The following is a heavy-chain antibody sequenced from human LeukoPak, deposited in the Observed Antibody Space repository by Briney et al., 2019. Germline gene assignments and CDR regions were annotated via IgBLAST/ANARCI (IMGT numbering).Heavy chain of an antibody. D-gene: IGHD3-22*01. CDR3: ARTYYYDSSGYHDALDI. V-gene: IGHV4-59*01. J-gene: IGHJ3*02. CDR2: IYYSGST. CDR1: GGSISSYY. Sequence: SETLSLTCTVSGGSISSYYWSWIRQPPGKGLEWIGYIYYSGSTNYNPSLKSRVTISVDTSKNQFSLKLSSVTAADTAVYYCARTYYYDSSGYHDALDIWGQGTMVTVSS.